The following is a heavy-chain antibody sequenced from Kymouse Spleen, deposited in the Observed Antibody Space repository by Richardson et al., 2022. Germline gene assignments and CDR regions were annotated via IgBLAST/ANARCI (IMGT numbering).Heavy chain of an antibody. CDR1: GGSFSGYY. CDR3: ARGRAGTTLFDP. CDR2: INHSGST. V-gene: IGHV4-34*01. J-gene: IGHJ5*02. Sequence: QVQLQQWGAGLLKPSETLSLTCAVYGGSFSGYYWSWIRQPPGKGLEWIGEINHSGSTNYNPSLKSRVTISVDTSKNQFSLKLSSVTAADTAVYYCARGRAGTTLFDPWGQGTLVTVSS. D-gene: IGHD1-7*01.